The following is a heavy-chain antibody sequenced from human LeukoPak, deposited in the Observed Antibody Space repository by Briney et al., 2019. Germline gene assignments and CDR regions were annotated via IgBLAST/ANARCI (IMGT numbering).Heavy chain of an antibody. D-gene: IGHD1-1*01. CDR1: GFTFDDYA. CDR3: ARFSQLGD. Sequence: GGSLRLSCAASGFTFDDYAMHWVRQAPGKGLEWVSLISWDGGSTYYADSVKGRFTISRDNGKKSLYLQMNSLRAEDTAVYYCARFSQLGDWGQGTLVTVSS. CDR2: ISWDGGST. J-gene: IGHJ4*02. V-gene: IGHV3-43D*03.